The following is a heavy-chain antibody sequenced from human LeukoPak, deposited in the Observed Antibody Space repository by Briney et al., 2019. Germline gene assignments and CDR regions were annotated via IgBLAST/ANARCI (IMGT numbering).Heavy chain of an antibody. CDR2: LYTTGST. D-gene: IGHD3-22*01. CDR3: ARGTYYYDSSGYEAFDF. V-gene: IGHV4-4*07. J-gene: IGHJ3*01. Sequence: SETLSLTCTVSGGTISSYYWSWIRQPAGKGLEWIGRLYTTGSTNYNPSLKSRVTMSVDTSKNQFSLKLSSVTAADTAVYYCARGTYYYDSSGYEAFDFWGQGTMVTVSS. CDR1: GGTISSYY.